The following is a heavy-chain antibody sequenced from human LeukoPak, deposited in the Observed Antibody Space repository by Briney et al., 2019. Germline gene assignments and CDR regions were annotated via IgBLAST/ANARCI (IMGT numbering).Heavy chain of an antibody. CDR2: INPNSGGT. V-gene: IGHV1-2*02. D-gene: IGHD6-6*01. Sequence: ASVKVSCKASGYTFTDYYMHWVRQAPGQGLEWMGWINPNSGGTNYAQKFQGRVTMTRDTSISTAYMELSRLRSDDTAVYYCARDGLYSSSSSFDPWGQGTLVTVSS. J-gene: IGHJ5*02. CDR1: GYTFTDYY. CDR3: ARDGLYSSSSSFDP.